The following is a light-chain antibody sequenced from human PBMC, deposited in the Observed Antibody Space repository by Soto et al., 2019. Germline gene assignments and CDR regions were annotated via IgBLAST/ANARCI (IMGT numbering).Light chain of an antibody. CDR1: SSDVGGYNY. J-gene: IGLJ3*02. CDR2: EVT. CDR3: SSFAGANIWV. V-gene: IGLV2-8*01. Sequence: QSVLTQPPSASGSTGQSVTVSCTGTSSDVGGYNYVSWYQQHPGKAPKLIIYEVTERPSGVPDRFSGSKSDNTASLTVSGLQAEDEATYYCSSFAGANIWVFGGGTKVTVL.